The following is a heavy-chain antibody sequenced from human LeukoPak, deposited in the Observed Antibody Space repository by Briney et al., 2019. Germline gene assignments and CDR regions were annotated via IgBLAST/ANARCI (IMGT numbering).Heavy chain of an antibody. CDR1: GCSFISYW. J-gene: IGHJ5*02. V-gene: IGHV5-51*01. CDR3: SLGMGTPYNWFDP. CDR2: IYPGDSDI. Sequence: GESLKISCKGSGCSFISYWIGWVRQMPGKGLEWMGIIYPGDSDIRYSPSFQGQVTISADKSISTSHLQWSSLKASDTAMYYCSLGMGTPYNWFDPWGQGTLVTVSS. D-gene: IGHD1-14*01.